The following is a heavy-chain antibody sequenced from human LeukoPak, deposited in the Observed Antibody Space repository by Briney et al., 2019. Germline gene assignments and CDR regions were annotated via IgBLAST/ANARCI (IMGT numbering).Heavy chain of an antibody. J-gene: IGHJ4*02. D-gene: IGHD3-10*01. CDR2: IYPGDSDT. Sequence: GESLKISCKGSGYSFTSYWIGWVRQMPGKGLEWMGIIYPGDSDTRYSPSFQGQVTISADKSISTAYLQWSSLKASDTAMYYCARHVGSYYGSGSTGYFDYWGQGTLVTVSS. CDR3: ARHVGSYYGSGSTGYFDY. CDR1: GYSFTSYW. V-gene: IGHV5-51*01.